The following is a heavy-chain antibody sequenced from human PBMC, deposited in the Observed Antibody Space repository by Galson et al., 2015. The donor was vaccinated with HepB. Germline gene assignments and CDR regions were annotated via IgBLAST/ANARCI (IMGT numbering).Heavy chain of an antibody. CDR1: GFTFNIYW. CDR3: ARAGSGWYGAND. CDR2: IKTDGSET. J-gene: IGHJ4*02. D-gene: IGHD6-19*01. Sequence: SLRLSCAGSGFTFNIYWMSWVHQAPGKGLEWVANIKTDGSETNYVDSVKGRFTISRDNAKNSLYLQMNSLTVEDTAVYYCARAGSGWYGANDWSQGTLVTVSS. V-gene: IGHV3-7*03.